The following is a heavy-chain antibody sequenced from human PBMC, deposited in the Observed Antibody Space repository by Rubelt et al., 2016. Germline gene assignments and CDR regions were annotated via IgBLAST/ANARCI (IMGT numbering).Heavy chain of an antibody. CDR1: GYTFTSYA. CDR3: ARGDSS. J-gene: IGHJ5*02. V-gene: IGHV1-2*06. Sequence: QVQLVQSGSELKKPGASVKVSCKASGYTFTSYAMNWVRQAPGQGLEWMGRIDPNSGATNYTQIFQGRVTMTRETSSNTAYMELSSLRSDDTAVYYCARGDSSWGQGTLVTVSS. CDR2: IDPNSGAT. D-gene: IGHD3-16*01.